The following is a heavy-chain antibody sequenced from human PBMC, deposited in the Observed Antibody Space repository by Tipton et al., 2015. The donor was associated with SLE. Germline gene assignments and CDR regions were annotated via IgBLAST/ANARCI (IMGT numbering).Heavy chain of an antibody. D-gene: IGHD2-21*01. V-gene: IGHV3-30*02. CDR2: VRYDGSNK. CDR1: GFTLSQFG. CDR3: ANGDFPSHYQGMDV. Sequence: SLRLSCSATGFTLSQFGLHWVRQAPGKGLEWLACVRYDGSNKYYTDSAKGRFTISRDPSKRAVYLEINSLTVEDTAVYYCANGDFPSHYQGMDVWGRGTTVTVSS. J-gene: IGHJ6*02.